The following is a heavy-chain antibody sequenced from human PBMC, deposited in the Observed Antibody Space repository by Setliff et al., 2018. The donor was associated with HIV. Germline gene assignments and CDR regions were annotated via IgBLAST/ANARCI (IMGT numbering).Heavy chain of an antibody. CDR1: ANTFTTYD. V-gene: IGHV1-8*01. D-gene: IGHD6-19*01. CDR3: VRGPSSGWPAYYYYMDV. CDR2: MNPNSGDT. J-gene: IGHJ6*03. Sequence: ASVKVSCKASANTFTTYDINWARQATGQGLEWMGWMNPNSGDTAYAQKFQGRVNMTRDTSISTAYLELSSLISEDTAVYYCVRGPSSGWPAYYYYMDVWGKGTTVTVSS.